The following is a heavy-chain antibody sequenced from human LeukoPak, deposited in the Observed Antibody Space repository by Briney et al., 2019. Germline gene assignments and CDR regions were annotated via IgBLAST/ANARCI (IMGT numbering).Heavy chain of an antibody. CDR3: ARETIGYCSSTSCYSNRFDYYYGMDV. CDR1: GGTFSSYA. V-gene: IGHV1-69*13. D-gene: IGHD2-2*02. J-gene: IGHJ6*02. CDR2: IIPIFGTA. Sequence: SVKVSCKASGGTFSSYAISWVRQAPGQGLEWMGGIIPIFGTANYAQKFQGSVTITADESTSTAYMGLSSLRSEDTAVYYCARETIGYCSSTSCYSNRFDYYYGMDVWGQGTTVTVSS.